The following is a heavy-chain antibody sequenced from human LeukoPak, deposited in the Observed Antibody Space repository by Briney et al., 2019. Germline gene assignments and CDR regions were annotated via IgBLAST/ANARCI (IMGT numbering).Heavy chain of an antibody. CDR3: ASHTGGSFDY. Sequence: SETLSLTCTVSGGSISSYYWSWIRQPPGKGLEWIGHIYYTGSTNYNPSLKSRVTISVDTSKNQFSLKLSSVTAADTAVYYCASHTGGSFDYWGQGTLVTVSS. D-gene: IGHD1-26*01. CDR1: GGSISSYY. J-gene: IGHJ4*02. V-gene: IGHV4-59*08. CDR2: IYYTGST.